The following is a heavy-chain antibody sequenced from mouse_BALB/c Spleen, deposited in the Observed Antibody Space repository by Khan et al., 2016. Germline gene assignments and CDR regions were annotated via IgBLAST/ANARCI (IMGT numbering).Heavy chain of an antibody. V-gene: IGHV4-1*02. D-gene: IGHD1-1*01. J-gene: IGHJ3*01. CDR1: GFDFSRYW. CDR3: ARAGYYGYLAY. CDR2: INPDSRTI. Sequence: EVQLQESGGGLVQPGGSLKLSCAASGFDFSRYWMSWVRQAPGKGLEWIGEINPDSRTINYAPSLKDKFIISRDNAKNKLYLQMSKVRSEDTALYYCARAGYYGYLAYWGQGTLVTVSA.